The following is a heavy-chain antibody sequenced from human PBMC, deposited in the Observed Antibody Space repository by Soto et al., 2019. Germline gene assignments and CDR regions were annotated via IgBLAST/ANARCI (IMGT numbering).Heavy chain of an antibody. J-gene: IGHJ6*02. CDR2: IGTAGDT. CDR1: GFTFSGYD. Sequence: GGSLRLSWAASGFTFSGYDMHWVRQATGKGLEWVSAIGTAGDTYYPGSVKGRFTISRENAKNSLYLQMNSLRAGDTAVYYCARSQWPGSPWDGMDVWGQGTTVTVSS. D-gene: IGHD6-19*01. V-gene: IGHV3-13*01. CDR3: ARSQWPGSPWDGMDV.